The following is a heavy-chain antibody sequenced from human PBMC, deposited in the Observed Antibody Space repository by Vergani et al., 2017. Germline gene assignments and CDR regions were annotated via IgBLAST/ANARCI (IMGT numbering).Heavy chain of an antibody. V-gene: IGHV1-46*01. CDR3: AGDRRIAKHPGGDYYSYGMDV. J-gene: IGHJ6*02. CDR1: GYTFTSYY. D-gene: IGHD6-13*01. Sequence: QVQLVQSGAEVKKPGASVKVSCKASGYTFTSYYMHWVRQAPGQGLEWMGIINPSGGSTSYAQKFQGRVTMTRDTTTSTVYMELSSLRSEDTAVYYCAGDRRIAKHPGGDYYSYGMDVWGQGTTVTVSS. CDR2: INPSGGST.